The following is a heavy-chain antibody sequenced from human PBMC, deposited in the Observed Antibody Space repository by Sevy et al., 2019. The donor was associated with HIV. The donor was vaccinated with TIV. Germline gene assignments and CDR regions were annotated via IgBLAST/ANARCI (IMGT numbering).Heavy chain of an antibody. CDR3: AKSYFGSGTSYGMDL. V-gene: IGHV3-7*01. Sequence: GGSLRLSCAVSGFTFRNFWMSWVRQAPGKGLDWVANIRQDGSEKYYVDSVRGRLTISRDKAKKSLFLQLNSLRADDTAIYYCAKSYFGSGTSYGMDLWGRGTTVTVSS. J-gene: IGHJ6*02. CDR1: GFTFRNFW. D-gene: IGHD3-10*01. CDR2: IRQDGSEK.